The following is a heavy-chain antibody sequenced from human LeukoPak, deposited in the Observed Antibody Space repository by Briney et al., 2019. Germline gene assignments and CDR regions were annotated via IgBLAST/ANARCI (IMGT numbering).Heavy chain of an antibody. D-gene: IGHD2/OR15-2a*01. V-gene: IGHV3-66*01. CDR1: GLTFSSYA. J-gene: IGHJ6*02. Sequence: PGGSLRLSCEVSGLTFSSYAMSWVRQAPGKGLEWVSVFYGANNTYYADSVKGRFTISRDNSKNTLYLQMNSLRAEDTAVYYCARTYFYYYGMDVWGQGTAVTVSS. CDR3: ARTYFYYYGMDV. CDR2: FYGANNT.